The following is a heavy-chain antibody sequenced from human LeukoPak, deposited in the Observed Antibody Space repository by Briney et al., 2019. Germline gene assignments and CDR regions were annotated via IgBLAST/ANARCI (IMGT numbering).Heavy chain of an antibody. Sequence: SETLSLTCAVYGGSFSGYYWSWIRQPPGKGLEWIGEINHSGSTNYNPSLKSRVTISVDTSKNQFSLKLSSVTAADTAVYYCARGTGETLYDPWGQGTLVTVSS. CDR3: ARGTGETLYDP. CDR1: GGSFSGYY. J-gene: IGHJ5*02. D-gene: IGHD7-27*01. CDR2: INHSGST. V-gene: IGHV4-34*01.